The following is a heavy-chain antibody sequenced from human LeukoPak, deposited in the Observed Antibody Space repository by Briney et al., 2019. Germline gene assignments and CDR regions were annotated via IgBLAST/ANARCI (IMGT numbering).Heavy chain of an antibody. J-gene: IGHJ4*02. CDR2: ITSDGTST. CDR3: ARDSYTNYALS. CDR1: GFTFSSYW. D-gene: IGHD4-11*01. V-gene: IGHV3-74*01. Sequence: GGSLRLSCAASGFTFSSYWMHWVRQAPGKGLVWVSRITSDGTSTNYADSVKGRFTISRDNAKNTLYLQMNSLRAEDTAVYYCARDSYTNYALSWGQGTLLTVSS.